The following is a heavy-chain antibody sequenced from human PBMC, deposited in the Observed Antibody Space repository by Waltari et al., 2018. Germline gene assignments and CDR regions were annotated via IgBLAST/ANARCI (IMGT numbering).Heavy chain of an antibody. J-gene: IGHJ2*01. Sequence: EGQLLESGGGLVQTGGSLRLSCAASGFMFSIYPRTWVRQAPGTGLEWVSTITADGRSRNYADSVKGRFTISRDNSKNILDLQMNTLRAEDTAVYFCAKADFGNPYWFFDLWGRGTLLTVSS. V-gene: IGHV3-23*01. D-gene: IGHD3-10*01. CDR3: AKADFGNPYWFFDL. CDR2: ITADGRSR. CDR1: GFMFSIYP.